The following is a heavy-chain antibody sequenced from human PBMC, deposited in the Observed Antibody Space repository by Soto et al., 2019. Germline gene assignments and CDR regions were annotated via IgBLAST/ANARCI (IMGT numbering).Heavy chain of an antibody. CDR1: GSSISSSRYY. CDR3: ARPIEDGWNYDDFDI. Sequence: LSETLSLTCTVSGSSISSSRYYGGWMRQPPGKGLEWIGSLYYSGSTYYNPSLKSRVTISVDTSKNQFSLKLSSVTATDTAVYYCARPIEDGWNYDDFDIWGQGKMVT. CDR2: LYYSGST. J-gene: IGHJ3*02. V-gene: IGHV4-39*01. D-gene: IGHD1-7*01.